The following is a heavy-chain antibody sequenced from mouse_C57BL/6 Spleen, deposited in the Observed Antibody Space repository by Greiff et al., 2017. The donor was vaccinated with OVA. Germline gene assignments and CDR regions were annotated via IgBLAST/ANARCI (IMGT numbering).Heavy chain of an antibody. CDR2: IDPNSGGT. V-gene: IGHV1-72*01. D-gene: IGHD1-1*01. CDR3: ARSFITTVVPYAMDY. Sequence: QVQLQQPGAELVKPGASVKLSCKASGYTFTSYWMHWVKQRPGRGLEWIGRIDPNSGGTKYNEKFKSKATLTVDKPSSTAYMQLSSLTSEDSAVYYCARSFITTVVPYAMDYWGQGTSVTVSS. J-gene: IGHJ4*01. CDR1: GYTFTSYW.